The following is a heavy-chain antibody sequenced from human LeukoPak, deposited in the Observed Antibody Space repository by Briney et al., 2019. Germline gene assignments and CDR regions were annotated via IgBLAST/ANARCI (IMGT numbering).Heavy chain of an antibody. CDR3: ARDAVATWSGFDL. CDR2: IYNGAI. D-gene: IGHD5-12*01. Sequence: GGSLRLSCAGSGFIFSNYEMNWVRQAPGKGLEWVSFIYNGAIYYADSVKGRYTTTRDNANKILCLQMSYLEADDTAIYYCARDAVATWSGFDLWGQGTMVTVSS. CDR1: GFIFSNYE. J-gene: IGHJ3*01. V-gene: IGHV3-48*03.